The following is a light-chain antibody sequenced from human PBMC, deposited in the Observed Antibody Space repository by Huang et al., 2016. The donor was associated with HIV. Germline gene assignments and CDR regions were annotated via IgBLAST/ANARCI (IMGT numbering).Light chain of an antibody. CDR1: HRLLNSPNNKNY. J-gene: IGKJ3*01. CDR2: WAS. V-gene: IGKV4-1*01. Sequence: DIVMTQSPDFLAVSLGERATISCKSSHRLLNSPNNKNYLGWSQQKPGQPPKLLIYWASIREAGVPDRVSGSGSGTEFTRTISSLEAEEVAGYFCQQYVFSPMTFGPGTKVDI. CDR3: QQYVFSPMT.